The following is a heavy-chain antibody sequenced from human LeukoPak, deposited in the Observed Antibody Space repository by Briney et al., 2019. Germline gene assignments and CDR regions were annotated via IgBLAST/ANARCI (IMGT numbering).Heavy chain of an antibody. J-gene: IGHJ3*02. Sequence: KTSETLSLTCTVSGGSISSYYWSWIRQPAGKGLEWNGRIYTSGSTNYNPSLKSRVTISVDTSKNQFSLKLSSVTAADTAVYYCARDRYSSGWGFDIWGQGTMVTVSS. CDR2: IYTSGST. V-gene: IGHV4-4*07. D-gene: IGHD6-19*01. CDR1: GGSISSYY. CDR3: ARDRYSSGWGFDI.